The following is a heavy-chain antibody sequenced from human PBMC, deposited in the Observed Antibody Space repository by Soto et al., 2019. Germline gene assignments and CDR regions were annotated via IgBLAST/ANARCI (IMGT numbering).Heavy chain of an antibody. CDR3: ARSSCYRGRFDY. CDR2: IDWDDDK. CDR1: GFSLSTSGMC. D-gene: IGHD2-15*01. J-gene: IGHJ4*02. Sequence: SGPTLVNPTQTLTPTCTFSGFSLSTSGMCVSWIRQPPGKALEWLARIDWDDDKYYSTSLKTRLTISKDTSKNQVVLTMTNMDPVDTATYYCARSSCYRGRFDYWGQGTLVTVSS. V-gene: IGHV2-70*11.